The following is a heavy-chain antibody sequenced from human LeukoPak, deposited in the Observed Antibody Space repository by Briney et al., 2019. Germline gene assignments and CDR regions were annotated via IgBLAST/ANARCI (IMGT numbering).Heavy chain of an antibody. CDR1: GYTFTGYY. CDR2: INPNSGGT. CDR3: AGLLGRRIAVAGTRDGGPDY. V-gene: IGHV1-2*02. D-gene: IGHD6-19*01. J-gene: IGHJ4*02. Sequence: GASVKVSCKASGYTFTGYYMHWVRQAPGQGLEWMGWINPNSGGTNYAQKFQGRVTMTRDTSISTAYMELSRLRSDDTAVYYCAGLLGRRIAVAGTRDGGPDYWGQGTLVTISS.